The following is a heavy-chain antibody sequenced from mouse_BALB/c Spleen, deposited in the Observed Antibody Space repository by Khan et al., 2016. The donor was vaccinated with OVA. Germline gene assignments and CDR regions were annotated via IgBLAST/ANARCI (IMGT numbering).Heavy chain of an antibody. J-gene: IGHJ3*01. Sequence: QVQLQQSGAELARPGASVKMSCKASGYTFTSYTIHWIKERPGQGLEWIGNINPSNGYTNYNQKFKDKATLTTDKSSTTAYLQLNNLTSDDSAVYNCVRDGAYHRNDGWVAYWGQGTLVTVSA. V-gene: IGHV1-4*01. CDR1: GYTFTSYT. CDR3: VRDGAYHRNDGWVAY. CDR2: INPSNGYT. D-gene: IGHD2-14*01.